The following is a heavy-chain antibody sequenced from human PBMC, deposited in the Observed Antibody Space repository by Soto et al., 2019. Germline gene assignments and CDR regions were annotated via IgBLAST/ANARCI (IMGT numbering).Heavy chain of an antibody. Sequence: PSETLSLPCTVSGVSISSGGYYWGWIRQHPGKGLEWIGNIYHSGRTYYNPSLKSRVIMSVDTSKNHFSLNLSSVTAADTAVYYRATGRTDGGWYEEHFWGQGTLVTVSS. V-gene: IGHV4-31*03. CDR1: GVSISSGGYY. D-gene: IGHD6-19*01. CDR3: ATGRTDGGWYEEHF. J-gene: IGHJ4*02. CDR2: IYHSGRT.